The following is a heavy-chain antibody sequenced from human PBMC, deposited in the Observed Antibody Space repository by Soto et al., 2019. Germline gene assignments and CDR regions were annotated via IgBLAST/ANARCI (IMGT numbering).Heavy chain of an antibody. CDR2: IYYSGST. D-gene: IGHD5-18*01. CDR3: ASASPVVTDV. J-gene: IGHJ6*02. CDR1: GGSISSGDYY. V-gene: IGHV4-30-4*01. Sequence: QVQLQESGPGLVKPSQTLSLTCTVSGGSISSGDYYWSWIRQPPGKGLEWIGYIYYSGSTYYNPSLXSXVXIXXDTSTNQFSLKLSSVTAADTAVYYCASASPVVTDVWGQGTTVTVSS.